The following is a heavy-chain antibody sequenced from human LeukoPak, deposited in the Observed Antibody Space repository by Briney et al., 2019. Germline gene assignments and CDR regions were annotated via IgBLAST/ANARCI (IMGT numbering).Heavy chain of an antibody. D-gene: IGHD3-22*01. CDR2: IYTSGST. CDR3: ARGALGYYDSSGYYRDY. V-gene: IGHV4-61*02. Sequence: SSQTLSLTCTVSGGSISSGSYYWSWIRQPAGKGLEWIGRIYTSGSTNYNPSLKSRVTISVDTSKNQFSLKLSPVTAADTAVYYCARGALGYYDSSGYYRDYWGQGTLVTVSS. J-gene: IGHJ4*02. CDR1: GGSISSGSYY.